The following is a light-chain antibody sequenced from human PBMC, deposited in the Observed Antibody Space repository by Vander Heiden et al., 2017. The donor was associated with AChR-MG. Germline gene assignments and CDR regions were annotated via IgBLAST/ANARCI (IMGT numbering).Light chain of an antibody. CDR2: RVS. J-gene: IGKJ1*01. CDR3: RQATQWPWT. V-gene: IGKV2-30*02. CDR1: QSLVHSGGVTF. Sequence: DIVMTQFPLSLSVTLGQPATISCKSSQSLVHSGGVTFLDWFQQRPGQSPRRLIYRVSNRDSGVPDRFSGSGSGTDFTLKISRVEAEDVGDYYCRQATQWPWTFGQGTKVEIK.